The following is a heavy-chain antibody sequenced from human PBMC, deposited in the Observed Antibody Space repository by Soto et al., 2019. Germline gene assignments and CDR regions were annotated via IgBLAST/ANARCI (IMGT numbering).Heavy chain of an antibody. Sequence: GGSLRLSCAASGFTFSSYAMHWVRQAPGKGLEWVAVISYDGSNKYYADSVKGRFTISRDNSKNTLYLQMNSLRAEDTAVYYCARPQDYGDFYFDYWGQGTLVTVYS. J-gene: IGHJ4*02. CDR3: ARPQDYGDFYFDY. CDR1: GFTFSSYA. CDR2: ISYDGSNK. D-gene: IGHD4-17*01. V-gene: IGHV3-30-3*01.